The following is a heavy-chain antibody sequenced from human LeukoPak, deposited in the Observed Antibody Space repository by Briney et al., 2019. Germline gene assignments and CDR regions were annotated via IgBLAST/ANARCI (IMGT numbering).Heavy chain of an antibody. D-gene: IGHD2-15*01. CDR3: ARIETLYCSGGSCSDY. CDR2: IIPILGIA. Sequence: ASVKVSCKASGGTFSSYAISWVRQAPGQGLEWMGRIIPILGIANYAQKFQGRVTITADKSTSTAYMELSSLRSEDTAVYYCARIETLYCSGGSCSDYWGQGTLVTVSS. CDR1: GGTFSSYA. V-gene: IGHV1-69*04. J-gene: IGHJ4*02.